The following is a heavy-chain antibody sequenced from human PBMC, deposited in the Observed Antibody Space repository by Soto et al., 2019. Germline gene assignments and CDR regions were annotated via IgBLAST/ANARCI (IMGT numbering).Heavy chain of an antibody. J-gene: IGHJ4*02. D-gene: IGHD3-9*01. CDR3: AVTVTGSRSPLAH. Sequence: QVQLVQSGAEVKKPGSSVKVSRKASGGTFSSNAISWVRQAPGQGLEWMGGIIPIYASPNYAQNFQGRVTVTADKATSTAYLELSRLKFADLAIYYCAVTVTGSRSPLAHWGRGTLVIVSS. V-gene: IGHV1-69*06. CDR1: GGTFSSNA. CDR2: IIPIYASP.